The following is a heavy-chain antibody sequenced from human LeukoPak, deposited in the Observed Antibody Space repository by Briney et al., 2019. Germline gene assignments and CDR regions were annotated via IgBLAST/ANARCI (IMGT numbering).Heavy chain of an antibody. J-gene: IGHJ4*02. V-gene: IGHV4-59*08. CDR1: GGSISSYY. CDR3: ARRGYFDY. Sequence: PSETLSLTCTVSGGSISSYYWNWIRQPPGKGLEWIGYISNSGSTSYNPSLKSRVTISGDTSKNQFSLKLSSVTAADTAVYYCARRGYFDYWGQGTLVTVSS. D-gene: IGHD5-12*01. CDR2: ISNSGST.